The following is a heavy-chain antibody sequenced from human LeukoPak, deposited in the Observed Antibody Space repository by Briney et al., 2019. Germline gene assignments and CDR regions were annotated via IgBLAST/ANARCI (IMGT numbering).Heavy chain of an antibody. D-gene: IGHD4-11*01. Sequence: ASVKVSCKASGYTFTNYGISWVRQAPGQGLEWMGWISVYNGNTNYAQNFQGRVTMTTDTSTSTANMELRSLRSDDTAVYYCARGLKKTTVNWFDPWGQGTLVTVSS. CDR3: ARGLKKTTVNWFDP. CDR1: GYTFTNYG. CDR2: ISVYNGNT. J-gene: IGHJ5*02. V-gene: IGHV1-18*01.